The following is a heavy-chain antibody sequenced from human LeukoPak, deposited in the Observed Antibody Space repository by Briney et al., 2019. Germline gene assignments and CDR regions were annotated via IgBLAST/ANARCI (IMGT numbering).Heavy chain of an antibody. CDR1: RFTFSSYA. J-gene: IGHJ4*02. CDR2: ISSSGDTI. D-gene: IGHD3-22*01. CDR3: ARGGSVGGSFDSSGYYPDY. V-gene: IGHV3-48*03. Sequence: GGSLRLSCAASRFTFSSYAMNWVCQAPGKGLEWVSYISSSGDTIYYADSVKGRFTVSRDNAKNSLFLQMNSLRAEDTAVYYCARGGSVGGSFDSSGYYPDYWGQGTLVTVSS.